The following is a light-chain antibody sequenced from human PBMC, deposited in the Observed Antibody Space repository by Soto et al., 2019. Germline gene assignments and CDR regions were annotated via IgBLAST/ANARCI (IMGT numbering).Light chain of an antibody. CDR3: QQYGSSPGT. V-gene: IGKV3-20*01. J-gene: IGKJ1*01. Sequence: EIVLTQSPGTLSLSPGERATLSCRASQSVSSSYLAWYQQKPGQAPRLLIYGASSRATGIPDRFSGSVSGTDFTLTISRREPEDFAVYYCQQYGSSPGTFGQGTKGEIK. CDR2: GAS. CDR1: QSVSSSY.